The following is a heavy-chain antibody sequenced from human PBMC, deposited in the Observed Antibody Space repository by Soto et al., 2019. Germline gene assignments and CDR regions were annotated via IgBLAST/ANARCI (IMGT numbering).Heavy chain of an antibody. D-gene: IGHD4-4*01. J-gene: IGHJ5*02. V-gene: IGHV3-21*01. Sequence: EVHLVESGGVLVKPGGSLRLSCAASGFTFRSYSMNWVRQAPGQGLEWVSSFSSSSTSIYYADSLKGRFTISRDNAKNSLFLQMNSLRAEDTAVYYCARGSTVTSGGRWFDPWGRGTLVTVSS. CDR1: GFTFRSYS. CDR2: FSSSSTSI. CDR3: ARGSTVTSGGRWFDP.